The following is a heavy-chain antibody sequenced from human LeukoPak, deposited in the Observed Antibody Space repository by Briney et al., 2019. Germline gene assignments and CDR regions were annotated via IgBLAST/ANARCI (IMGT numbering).Heavy chain of an antibody. Sequence: PGGSLRLSCAASGFTFSTYWMHWVRQAPGKGLVWVSRIISDGSTTIYADSVKGRFTISRVNAKNTLYLQMNSLRAEDTAVYYCARGRYYLDNWGQGTLVTVSS. CDR1: GFTFSTYW. CDR2: IISDGSTT. V-gene: IGHV3-74*01. CDR3: ARGRYYLDN. J-gene: IGHJ4*02. D-gene: IGHD4-17*01.